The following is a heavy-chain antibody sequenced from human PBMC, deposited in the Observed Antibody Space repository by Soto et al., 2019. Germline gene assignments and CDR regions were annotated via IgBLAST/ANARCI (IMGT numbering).Heavy chain of an antibody. D-gene: IGHD5-18*01. CDR1: GGSFSGYY. CDR2: INHSGST. V-gene: IGHV4-34*01. Sequence: SETLSLTCAVYGGSFSGYYWSWIRQPPGKGLEWIGEINHSGSTNYNPSLKSRVTISVDTSKNQFSLKLSSVTAADTAVYYCASGSYDYYYYYMDVWGKGTTVTVSS. J-gene: IGHJ6*03. CDR3: ASGSYDYYYYYMDV.